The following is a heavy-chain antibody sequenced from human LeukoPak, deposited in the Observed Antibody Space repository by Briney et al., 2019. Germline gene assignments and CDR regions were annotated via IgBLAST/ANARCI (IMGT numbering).Heavy chain of an antibody. D-gene: IGHD5-18*01. J-gene: IGHJ6*03. Sequence: SETLSLTCAVYGGSFSGYYWSWIRQPPGKGLEWIGEINHSGSTNYNPSLKSRVTISVDTSKNQFSLKLSSVTAADTAVYYCVHTATVGYYYMDVWGKGTTVTVSS. CDR2: INHSGST. CDR1: GGSFSGYY. V-gene: IGHV4-34*01. CDR3: VHTATVGYYYMDV.